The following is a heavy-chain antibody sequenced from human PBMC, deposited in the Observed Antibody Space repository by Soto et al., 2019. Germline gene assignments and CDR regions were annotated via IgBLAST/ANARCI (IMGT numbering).Heavy chain of an antibody. CDR3: AKDRYFDSYHFDY. D-gene: IGHD3-9*01. CDR2: ISYDGRDS. CDR1: GFTFTAFA. V-gene: IGHV3-30*04. J-gene: IGHJ4*02. Sequence: SLRLSCAVSGFTFTAFAIHWVRQAPGKGLEWVAVISYDGRDSHYADPVKGRLTISRDNSKNTVFLQINSLTTEDTAVYYCAKDRYFDSYHFDYWGQGTRVTVSS.